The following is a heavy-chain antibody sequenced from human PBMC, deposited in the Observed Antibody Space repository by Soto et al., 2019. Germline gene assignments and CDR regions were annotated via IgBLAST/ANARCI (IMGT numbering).Heavy chain of an antibody. CDR3: ARDGVAYSSSSNWFDP. V-gene: IGHV4-59*01. CDR2: IYYSGST. D-gene: IGHD6-13*01. Sequence: PSETLSLTCTVSGGSISSYYWSWIRQPPGKGLEWIGYIYYSGSTNYNPSLKSRVTISVDTSKNQFSLKLSSVTAADTSVYYCARDGVAYSSSSNWFDPWGQGTLVTVSS. CDR1: GGSISSYY. J-gene: IGHJ5*02.